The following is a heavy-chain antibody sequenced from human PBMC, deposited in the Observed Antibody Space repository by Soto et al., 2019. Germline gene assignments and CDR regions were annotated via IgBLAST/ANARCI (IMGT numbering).Heavy chain of an antibody. CDR1: GGTFSSYA. D-gene: IGHD3-3*01. CDR2: IIPIFGTP. V-gene: IGHV1-69*01. CDR3: ARGRPQKRITIFVRDYYGMDV. J-gene: IGHJ6*02. Sequence: QVQLVQSGAEVKKPGSSVKVSCKASGGTFSSYAISWVRQAPGQGLEWMGGIIPIFGTPNYAQKFQGRVTITADESTSTAYMELRSLRSEDTAVYYCARGRPQKRITIFVRDYYGMDVWGQGTTVTVSS.